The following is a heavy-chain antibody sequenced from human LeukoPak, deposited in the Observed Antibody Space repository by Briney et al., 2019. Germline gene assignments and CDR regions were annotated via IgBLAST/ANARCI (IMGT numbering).Heavy chain of an antibody. CDR2: TFYRSKWNN. CDR3: ARDPSDDHGLDH. CDR1: GDSVSSNTAA. Sequence: SQILSLTCAVSGDSVSSNTAAWYWIRQSPSRGLEWLGRTFYRSKWNNEYAVSVRTRITITVDTSKNQFSLQLRSVTPEDTAVYHCARDPSDDHGLDHWGQGTLVTVSS. J-gene: IGHJ4*02. D-gene: IGHD3-16*01. V-gene: IGHV6-1*01.